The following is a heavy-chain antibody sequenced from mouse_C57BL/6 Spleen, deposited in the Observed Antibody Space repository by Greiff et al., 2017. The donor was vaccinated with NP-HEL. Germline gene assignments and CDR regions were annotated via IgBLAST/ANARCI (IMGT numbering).Heavy chain of an antibody. CDR2: IYPGDGDT. CDR1: GYAFSSSW. Sequence: VQLQESGPELVKPGASVKISCKASGYAFSSSWMNWVKQRPGKGLEWIGRIYPGDGDTNYNGKFKGKATLTADKSSSTAYMQLSSLTSEDSAVYFCARSITTLVDWYFDVWGTGTTVTVSS. CDR3: ARSITTLVDWYFDV. V-gene: IGHV1-82*01. J-gene: IGHJ1*03. D-gene: IGHD1-1*01.